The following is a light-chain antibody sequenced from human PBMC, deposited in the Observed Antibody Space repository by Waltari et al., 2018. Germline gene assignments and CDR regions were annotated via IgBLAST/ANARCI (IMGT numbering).Light chain of an antibody. Sequence: DIVMTQSPDSLAVSLGERATINRKSSQSVLLSSNNKNYLAWYQQKAGQPPKLLIYWASTRESGVPDRFSGSGSGTDFTLTISSLQAEDVAVYYCQEFYSAAYTFGQGTKLEIK. CDR2: WAS. CDR3: QEFYSAAYT. J-gene: IGKJ2*01. CDR1: QSVLLSSNNKNY. V-gene: IGKV4-1*01.